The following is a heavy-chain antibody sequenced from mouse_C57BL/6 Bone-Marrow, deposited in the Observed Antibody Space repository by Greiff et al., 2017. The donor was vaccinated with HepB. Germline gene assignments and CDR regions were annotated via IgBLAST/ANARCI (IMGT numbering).Heavy chain of an antibody. D-gene: IGHD2-1*01. CDR1: GFSLTSYG. J-gene: IGHJ4*01. Sequence: VQLQQSGPGLVQPSQSLSITCTVSGFSLTSYGVHWVRQPPGKGLEWLGVIWSGGSTDYNAAFISRLSISKDNSKSQVFFKMNSLQADDTAIYYCAKTYGNYADYAMDYWGQGTSVTVSS. CDR3: AKTYGNYADYAMDY. CDR2: IWSGGST. V-gene: IGHV2-4*01.